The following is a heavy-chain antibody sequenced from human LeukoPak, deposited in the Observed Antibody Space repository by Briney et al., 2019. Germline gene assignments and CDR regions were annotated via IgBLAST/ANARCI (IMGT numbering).Heavy chain of an antibody. Sequence: GASVKVSSTASGFTFTSDYFHLGRPAPGPRLDWKGIINPSGGYTSYAQKFQGRVTMTRDTSTSTVYMELSSLRSEDTAVYFCARSSDSGRSYYFDNWGQGTLVTVSS. J-gene: IGHJ4*02. V-gene: IGHV1-46*01. CDR2: INPSGGYT. CDR1: GFTFTSDY. D-gene: IGHD1-26*01. CDR3: ARSSDSGRSYYFDN.